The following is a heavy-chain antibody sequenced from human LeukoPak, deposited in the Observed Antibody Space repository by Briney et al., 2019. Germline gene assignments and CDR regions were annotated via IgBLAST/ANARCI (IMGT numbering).Heavy chain of an antibody. V-gene: IGHV1-46*01. Sequence: ASVKVSCKASGYTFTSYYMHWVRQAPGQGLEWMGIINPSGGSTSYAPKFQGRVTMTRDMSTSTVYMELSSLRSEDTAVYYCARDAMDSSRVYYFDYWGQGTLVTVSS. CDR1: GYTFTSYY. D-gene: IGHD6-13*01. J-gene: IGHJ4*02. CDR2: INPSGGST. CDR3: ARDAMDSSRVYYFDY.